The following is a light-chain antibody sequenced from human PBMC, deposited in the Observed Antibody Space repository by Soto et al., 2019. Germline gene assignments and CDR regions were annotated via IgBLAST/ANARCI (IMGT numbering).Light chain of an antibody. CDR3: ATWDESTNVPV. CDR2: SNN. CDR1: NSNIGRNT. V-gene: IGLV1-44*01. Sequence: QSALTQPASASGTPGQWVTISCSGSNSNIGRNTVNSYQQIPGAAPSLLIYSNNQRPSGVPDRFSRAKSGTSASLAISGLQSEDEADDYCATWDESTNVPVFGGGTKLTVL. J-gene: IGLJ3*02.